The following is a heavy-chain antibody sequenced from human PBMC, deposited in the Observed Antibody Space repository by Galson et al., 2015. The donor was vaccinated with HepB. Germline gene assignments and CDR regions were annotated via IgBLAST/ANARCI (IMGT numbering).Heavy chain of an antibody. Sequence: SVKVSCKASGYTFTSYDINWVRQATGQGLEWMGWMNPNSGNTGYAQKFQGRVTMTRNTSISTAYMELSSLRSEDTAVYYCARYSSSWYDFDYWGQGTLVTVSS. CDR2: MNPNSGNT. D-gene: IGHD6-13*01. CDR3: ARYSSSWYDFDY. J-gene: IGHJ4*02. CDR1: GYTFTSYD. V-gene: IGHV1-8*01.